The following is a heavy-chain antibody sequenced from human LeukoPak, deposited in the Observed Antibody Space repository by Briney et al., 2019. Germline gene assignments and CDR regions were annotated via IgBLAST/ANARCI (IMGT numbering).Heavy chain of an antibody. CDR1: GFTFSSYE. J-gene: IGHJ4*02. V-gene: IGHV3-48*03. CDR2: ISSSGSTI. CDR3: ARARWYYCDY. D-gene: IGHD5-24*01. Sequence: SGGSLRLSCAASGFTFSSYEMNWVRQAPGKGLEWVSYISSSGSTIYYADSVKGRFTVSRDNAKNTLYLQMNSLRAEDTAVYYCARARWYYCDYWGQGTLVTVSS.